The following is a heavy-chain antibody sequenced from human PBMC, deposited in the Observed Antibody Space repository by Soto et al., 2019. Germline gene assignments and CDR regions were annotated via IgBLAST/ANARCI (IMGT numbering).Heavy chain of an antibody. CDR1: GGSISSYY. V-gene: IGHV4-59*01. J-gene: IGHJ4*02. CDR3: ARQESYYDFWSGYANFDY. CDR2: IYYSGST. D-gene: IGHD3-3*01. Sequence: SETLSLTCTVSGGSISSYYWSWIRQPPGKGLEWIGYIYYSGSTNYNPSLKSRVTISVDTSKNQFSLKLSSVTAADTAVYYCARQESYYDFWSGYANFDYWGQGTLVTVSS.